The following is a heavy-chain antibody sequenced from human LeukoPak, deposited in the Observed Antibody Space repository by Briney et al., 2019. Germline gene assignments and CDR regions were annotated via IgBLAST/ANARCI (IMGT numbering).Heavy chain of an antibody. CDR3: AKDLGEKQQLTAYFYCGMDV. V-gene: IGHV3-30*18. CDR2: ISYDGSNK. J-gene: IGHJ6*02. D-gene: IGHD6-13*01. CDR1: GFTFSSYG. Sequence: GGSLRLSCAASGFTFSSYGMHWVRQAPGKGLEWVSVISYDGSNKYYADSVKGRFTISRDNSKNTLYLQMNSLRAEDTAVYYCAKDLGEKQQLTAYFYCGMDVWGQGTTVTVSS.